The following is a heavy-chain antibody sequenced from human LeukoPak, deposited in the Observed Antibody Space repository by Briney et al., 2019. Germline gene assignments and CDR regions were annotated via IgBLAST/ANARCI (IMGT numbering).Heavy chain of an antibody. CDR1: GFAVETNY. J-gene: IGHJ4*02. CDR2: IYGGGTT. D-gene: IGHD6-19*01. CDR3: AKGSSVAGTIFAY. Sequence: GRSLRLSCAASGFAVETNYVSWVRQAPGKGLEWLSVIYGGGTTYYADSVKGRVVIARDNPKNTVYLQMSSLRVEDTAVYYCAKGSSVAGTIFAYWGQGTRVTVSS. V-gene: IGHV3-66*01.